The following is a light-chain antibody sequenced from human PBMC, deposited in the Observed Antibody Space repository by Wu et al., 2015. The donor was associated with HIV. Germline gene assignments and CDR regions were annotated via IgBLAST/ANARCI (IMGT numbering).Light chain of an antibody. CDR3: QHYGTSSYT. CDR1: QSVSSSY. V-gene: IGKV3-20*01. CDR2: AAS. J-gene: IGKJ2*01. Sequence: EIVLTQSPGTLSLSPGERVTLSCRASQSVSSSYLAWYQQKPGQAPRLLIYAASRRATGIPDRFSGSGSGTDFTLTISRLEPEDFAVYYCQHYGTSSYTFGQGTKLEIK.